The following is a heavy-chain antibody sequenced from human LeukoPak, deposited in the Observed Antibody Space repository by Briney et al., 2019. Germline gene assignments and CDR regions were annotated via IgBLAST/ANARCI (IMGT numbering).Heavy chain of an antibody. V-gene: IGHV3-23*01. CDR2: ITGSGYDT. CDR3: AKNLRVSSHYGIDY. D-gene: IGHD4-17*01. CDR1: GFTFSSFA. Sequence: GGSLRLSCAASGFTFSSFAMSWVRQAPGKGLEWLSVITGSGYDTNSADSVKGRFTFSRDNSKNTLYLQMNSLRAEDTAVYYCAKNLRVSSHYGIDYWGQGTLVTVSS. J-gene: IGHJ4*02.